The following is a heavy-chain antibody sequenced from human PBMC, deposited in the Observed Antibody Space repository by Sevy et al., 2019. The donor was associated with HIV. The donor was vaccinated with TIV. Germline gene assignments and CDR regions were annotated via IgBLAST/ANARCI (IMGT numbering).Heavy chain of an antibody. CDR3: ARGQKYDIMTAMNYKNGFDV. V-gene: IGHV4-59*01. CDR1: GDSIGSYY. CDR2: VYWNADT. J-gene: IGHJ6*02. Sequence: SETLSLTCTVSGDSIGSYYWSWIRQPPGKGLEWIGDVYWNADTNYSASLKSRVTILVDTSKNQFSLKLRSVTAADTAIYFCARGQKYDIMTAMNYKNGFDVWGQGTMVTVSS. D-gene: IGHD3-9*01.